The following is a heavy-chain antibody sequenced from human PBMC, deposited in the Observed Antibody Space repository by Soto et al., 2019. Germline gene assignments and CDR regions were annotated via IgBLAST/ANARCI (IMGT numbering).Heavy chain of an antibody. J-gene: IGHJ3*02. CDR1: GGSISSGGYY. CDR2: IYYSGST. CDR3: ARLLTAMVNAFDI. Sequence: SETLSLTCTVSGGSISSGGYYWSWIRQHPGKGLEWIRYIYYSGSTYYNPSLKSRVTISVDTSKNQFSLKLSSVTAADTAVYYCARLLTAMVNAFDIWGQGTMVTVSS. V-gene: IGHV4-31*03. D-gene: IGHD2-21*02.